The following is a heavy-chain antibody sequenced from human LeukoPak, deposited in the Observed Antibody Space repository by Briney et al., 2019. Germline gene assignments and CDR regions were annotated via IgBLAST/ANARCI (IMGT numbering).Heavy chain of an antibody. J-gene: IGHJ5*02. CDR1: GFTFRSHA. V-gene: IGHV3-23*01. D-gene: IGHD3-10*01. CDR2: IYENGGTT. Sequence: PGGSLRLSCVGSGFTFRSHAMSWVRQAPEKGLEFVSGIYENGGTTYYADSVKGRFTISRDNSKNTLYLQMNSLRAEDTAVYYCARDTGYYGSGSFIAPNWFDPWGQGTLVTVSS. CDR3: ARDTGYYGSGSFIAPNWFDP.